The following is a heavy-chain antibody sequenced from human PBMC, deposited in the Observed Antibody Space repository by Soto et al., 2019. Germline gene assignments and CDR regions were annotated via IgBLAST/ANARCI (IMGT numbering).Heavy chain of an antibody. V-gene: IGHV4-38-2*02. J-gene: IGHJ4*02. CDR1: GYSISSGYY. CDR2: IYHSGST. D-gene: IGHD3-22*01. CDR3: ARDDSSGYYYGIDY. Sequence: SETLSLTCAVSGYSISSGYYWGWIRQPPGKGLERIGSIYHSGSTYYNPSLKSRVTISVDTSKNQFSLKLSSVTAADTAVYYCARDDSSGYYYGIDYWGQGTLVTVSS.